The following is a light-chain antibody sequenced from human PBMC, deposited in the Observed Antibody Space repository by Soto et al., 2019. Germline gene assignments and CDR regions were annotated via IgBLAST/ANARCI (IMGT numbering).Light chain of an antibody. CDR3: QQRSNWPRT. CDR2: DAS. Sequence: EIVLTQSPATLSLSPGERATLSCRASQSVSSYLAWHQQRPGQAPRLLIYDASNRATGIPARFSGSGSGADFTLTSSSLEPEDFAVYYCQQRSNWPRTFGQGTKLEIK. CDR1: QSVSSY. V-gene: IGKV3-11*01. J-gene: IGKJ2*02.